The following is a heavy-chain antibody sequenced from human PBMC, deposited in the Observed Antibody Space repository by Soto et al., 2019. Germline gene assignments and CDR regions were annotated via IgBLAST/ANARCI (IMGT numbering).Heavy chain of an antibody. D-gene: IGHD6-19*01. CDR1: SGSISSSNW. CDR2: IYHSGST. CDR3: AGGITVAGPSRDGFDI. J-gene: IGHJ3*02. Sequence: QVQLQESGPGLVKPSGTLSLTCAVSSGSISSSNWWSWVRQPPGKGLEWIGKIYHSGSTNYNPSLKSRVTISVDKSTNQFSLKLSSVTAADTAVYYCAGGITVAGPSRDGFDIWGQGTMVTVSS. V-gene: IGHV4-4*02.